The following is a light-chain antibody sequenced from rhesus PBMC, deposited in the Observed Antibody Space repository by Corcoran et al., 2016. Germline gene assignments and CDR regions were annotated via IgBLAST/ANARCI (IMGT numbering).Light chain of an antibody. V-gene: IGKV1-22*01. CDR1: QNINTW. CDR3: LQYSSSPRT. CDR2: NAS. J-gene: IGKJ1*01. Sequence: DIQMTQSPSSLSASVGDTVTITCRASQNINTWLDWYQQKPGKAPKLLLYNASTLQSGVPSRFSGNGSRTDFTLTVRSLQPEDFASYHCLQYSSSPRTFGQGTKVEIK.